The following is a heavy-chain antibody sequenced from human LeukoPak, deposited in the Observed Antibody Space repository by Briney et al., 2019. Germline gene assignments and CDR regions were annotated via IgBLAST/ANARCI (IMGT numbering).Heavy chain of an antibody. J-gene: IGHJ3*01. CDR3: AREYSGSYYVAAFDV. CDR2: ISYDGSNK. CDR1: GFTFSSYG. Sequence: GGSLRLSCTASGFTFSSYGMHWVRQAPGKGLEWVAVISYDGSNKYYADSVKGRFTISRDKSKNTLYLRMNSLRAEDTAVYYCAREYSGSYYVAAFDVWGQGTLVTVSS. V-gene: IGHV3-30*03. D-gene: IGHD1-26*01.